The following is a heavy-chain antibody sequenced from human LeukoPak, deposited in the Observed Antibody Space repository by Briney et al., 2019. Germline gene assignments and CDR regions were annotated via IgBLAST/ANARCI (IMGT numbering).Heavy chain of an antibody. V-gene: IGHV3-7*01. Sequence: GGSLRLSCAASGFTFSSYWISWVRQAPGKGLEWVANIKQDGSEKYYVDSVKGQFTISRDNAKNSLYLQMNSLRAEDTAVYYCARDGGYCTSTSCYFNYYYGLDVWGQGTTVTVSS. CDR3: ARDGGYCTSTSCYFNYYYGLDV. CDR1: GFTFSSYW. J-gene: IGHJ6*02. D-gene: IGHD2-2*03. CDR2: IKQDGSEK.